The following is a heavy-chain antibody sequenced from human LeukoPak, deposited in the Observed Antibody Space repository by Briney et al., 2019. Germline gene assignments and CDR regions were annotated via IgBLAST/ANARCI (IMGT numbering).Heavy chain of an antibody. CDR1: GFTFTTSW. V-gene: IGHV3-7*03. CDR3: ARDEYGGTDY. J-gene: IGHJ4*02. D-gene: IGHD6-6*01. Sequence: PGGSLRLSCAASGFTFTTSWMSWVRQAPGKGLEWVANIKGDGSEKYYVDSVKGRLTISRDNAKNSLYLQMKSLRVEDTAVYYCARDEYGGTDYWGQGTLVTVSS. CDR2: IKGDGSEK.